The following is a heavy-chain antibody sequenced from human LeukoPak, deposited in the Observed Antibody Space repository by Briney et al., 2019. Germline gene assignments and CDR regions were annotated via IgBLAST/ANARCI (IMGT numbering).Heavy chain of an antibody. CDR1: GDIVSNNRAG. J-gene: IGHJ4*02. Sequence: SQTLSLTCAISGDIVSNNRAGWNWIRQSPSRGLEWLGRTYYRSNWYNDYAVSVRSRITINPDTSKNQFSLHLNSVTPEDTAVYYCASGAVAGKGWLDSWGQGTLVTVSS. V-gene: IGHV6-1*01. CDR3: ASGAVAGKGWLDS. CDR2: TYYRSNWYN. D-gene: IGHD6-19*01.